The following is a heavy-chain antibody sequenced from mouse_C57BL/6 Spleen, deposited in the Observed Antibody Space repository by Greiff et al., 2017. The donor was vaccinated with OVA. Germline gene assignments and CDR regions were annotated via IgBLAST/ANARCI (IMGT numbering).Heavy chain of an antibody. V-gene: IGHV5-16*01. CDR1: GFTFSDYY. Sequence: EVKLMESEGGLVQPGSSMKLSCTASGFTFSDYYMAWVRQVPEKGLEWVANIHYDGSSTYYLDSLKSRFIISRDNAKNILYLQMSSLKSEDTATYYCARVYSNFYWYFDVWGTGTTVTVSS. J-gene: IGHJ1*03. CDR3: ARVYSNFYWYFDV. CDR2: IHYDGSST. D-gene: IGHD2-5*01.